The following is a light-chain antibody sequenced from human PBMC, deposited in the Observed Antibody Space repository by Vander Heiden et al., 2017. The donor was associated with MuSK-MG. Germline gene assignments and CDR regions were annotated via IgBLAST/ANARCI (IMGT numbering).Light chain of an antibody. V-gene: IGLV2-14*03. CDR3: SSYTSSSTLGV. CDR2: DGS. J-gene: IGLJ1*01. CDR1: SSDVGGYNY. Sequence: QSSLTQPASVSWSPGQSITISCTGTSSDVGGYNYVSGYQQHPGHDPKLMIYDGSNRPSGVSNRFSGNTATLTIAGVQDEDEDDYYCSSYTSSSTLGVFGTGTKVTVL.